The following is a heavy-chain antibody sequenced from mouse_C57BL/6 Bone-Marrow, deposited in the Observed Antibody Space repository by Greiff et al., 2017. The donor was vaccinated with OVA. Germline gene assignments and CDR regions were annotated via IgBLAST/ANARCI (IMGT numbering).Heavy chain of an antibody. CDR1: GYTFTDYY. J-gene: IGHJ2*01. CDR2: INPNNGGT. Sequence: VQLQQSGPELVKPGASVKISCKASGYTFTDYYMNWVKQSHGKSLEWIGDINPNNGGTSYNQKFKGKATLTVDKSSSTAYMELRSLTSEDSAVYYCARHWGDRYFDYWGQGTTLTVSS. CDR3: ARHWGDRYFDY. V-gene: IGHV1-26*01. D-gene: IGHD4-1*01.